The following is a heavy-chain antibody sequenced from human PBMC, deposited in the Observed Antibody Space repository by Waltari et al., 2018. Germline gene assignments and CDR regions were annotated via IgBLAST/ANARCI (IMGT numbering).Heavy chain of an antibody. Sequence: EVQLLESGGGLVQPGGSLRLSCVASEFTFSTYAMNWVRQAPGKGLGWVEVISRHRADIYDAESVKGRFTIARDNSNNMLYLHMNSLGAEETATYHCTAGGGDYRPFDYWGQGTLVTVSS. CDR2: ISRHRADI. CDR1: EFTFSTYA. D-gene: IGHD3-16*02. J-gene: IGHJ4*02. CDR3: TAGGGDYRPFDY. V-gene: IGHV3-23*01.